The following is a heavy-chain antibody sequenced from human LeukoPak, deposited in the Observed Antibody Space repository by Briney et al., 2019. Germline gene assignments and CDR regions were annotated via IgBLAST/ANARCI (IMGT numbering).Heavy chain of an antibody. D-gene: IGHD2-21*02. CDR1: GYTFTSYG. J-gene: IGHJ4*02. CDR3: ARAGHSYCGGDCYSGTGNY. V-gene: IGHV1-18*01. CDR2: ISAYNGNT. Sequence: ASVKVSCKASGYTFTSYGISWVRQAPGQGLEWMGWISAYNGNTNYAQKLQGRVTMTTDTSTNTAYMELRSLRSDDTAVYYCARAGHSYCGGDCYSGTGNYWGQGTLVTVSS.